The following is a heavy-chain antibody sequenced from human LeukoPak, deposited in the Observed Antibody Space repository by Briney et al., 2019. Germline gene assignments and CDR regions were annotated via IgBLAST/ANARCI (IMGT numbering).Heavy chain of an antibody. CDR3: ARSFRYSGYDYYFDP. D-gene: IGHD5-12*01. CDR2: IYHSGGT. J-gene: IGHJ5*02. Sequence: SGTLSLTCAVSGDSISSSNWWSWVRQPPGKGLEWIGQIYHSGGTNSNPSLKSRVTISLDKSKNQFSLGLTSVTAADTAVYYCARSFRYSGYDYYFDPWGQGTLVTVSS. V-gene: IGHV4-4*02. CDR1: GDSISSSNW.